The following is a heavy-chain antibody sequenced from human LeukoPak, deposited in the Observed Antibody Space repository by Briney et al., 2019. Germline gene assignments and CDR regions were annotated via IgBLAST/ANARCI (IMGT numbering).Heavy chain of an antibody. Sequence: ASVKVSCKASGYTFTSYAMHWVRQAPGQRLEWMGWINAGNGNTKYSQKFQGRVTITRDTSASTAYMELSSLGSEDTAVYYCARERGYSYVYFDYWGQGTLVTVSS. J-gene: IGHJ4*02. CDR3: ARERGYSYVYFDY. CDR2: INAGNGNT. V-gene: IGHV1-3*01. CDR1: GYTFTSYA. D-gene: IGHD5-18*01.